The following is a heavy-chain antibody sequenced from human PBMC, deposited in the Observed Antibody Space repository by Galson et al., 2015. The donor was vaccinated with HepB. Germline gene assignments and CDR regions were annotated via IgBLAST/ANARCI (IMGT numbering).Heavy chain of an antibody. CDR3: ARHPPGGRGMDV. CDR1: GYSFTNYW. J-gene: IGHJ6*02. Sequence: QSGAEVKKPGESLKISCKGSGYSFTNYWIGWVRQMPGKGLEWMGLFNPANSETRYSPSFQGQVTLSADKSITTAYLQWTSLKASDTAMYYCARHPPGGRGMDVWGQGTTVTVSS. CDR2: FNPANSET. V-gene: IGHV5-51*01. D-gene: IGHD1-26*01.